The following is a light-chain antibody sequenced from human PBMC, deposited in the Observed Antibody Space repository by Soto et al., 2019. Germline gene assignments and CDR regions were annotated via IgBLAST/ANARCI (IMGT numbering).Light chain of an antibody. V-gene: IGLV2-14*01. CDR2: EVT. CDR1: SSDVGSYNY. Sequence: QSALTQPASVSGSPGQSITISCTGTSSDVGSYNYVSWHQQHPGQAHKLMIYEVTHRASGIPDRFSASKSGNTASLTISGLQAGDEADYYCSSYRSSSTYVFGTGTKLTVL. J-gene: IGLJ1*01. CDR3: SSYRSSSTYV.